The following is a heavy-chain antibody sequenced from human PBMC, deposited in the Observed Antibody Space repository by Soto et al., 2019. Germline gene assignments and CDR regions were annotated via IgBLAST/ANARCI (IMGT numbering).Heavy chain of an antibody. CDR2: ISSGTSYK. CDR1: GFSFSSYS. CDR3: ARDSSALWEPVQYLQH. D-gene: IGHD1-26*01. V-gene: IGHV3-21*01. J-gene: IGHJ1*01. Sequence: GGSLRLACEASGFSFSSYSMNWGRQAPGKGLEWVSFISSGTSYKYYADSVKGRFTISRDNTKNSLYLQMNSLRAEDTAVYYCARDSSALWEPVQYLQHWGQGTQVTVSS.